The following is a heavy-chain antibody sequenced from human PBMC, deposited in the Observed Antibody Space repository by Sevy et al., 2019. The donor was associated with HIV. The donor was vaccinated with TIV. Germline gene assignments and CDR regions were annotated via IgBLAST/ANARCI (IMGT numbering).Heavy chain of an antibody. CDR2: IHHSGNS. Sequence: SETLSLTCRVSGVSISSDYWSWIRQPPGKEPEWIGYIHHSGNSNYKTSPKSRVTMSVDTSKNQFSLNLRSVSAADTAVYYCARSVAANYMDVWGKGTTVTVSS. CDR1: GVSISSDY. J-gene: IGHJ6*03. V-gene: IGHV4-59*01. D-gene: IGHD1-26*01. CDR3: ARSVAANYMDV.